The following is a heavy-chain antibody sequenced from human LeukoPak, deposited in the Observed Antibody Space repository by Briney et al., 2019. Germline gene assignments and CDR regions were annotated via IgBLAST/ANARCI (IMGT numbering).Heavy chain of an antibody. V-gene: IGHV3-23*01. CDR2: ISGSGGST. CDR1: GFTFSSYA. Sequence: GGSLRLSCAASGFTFSSYAMSWVRQAPGKGLEWVPAISGSGGSTYYADSVKGRFTISRDNSKNTLYLQMNSLRAEDTAVYYCAKMDDSSGYYSDWGQGTLVTVSS. D-gene: IGHD3-22*01. CDR3: AKMDDSSGYYSD. J-gene: IGHJ4*02.